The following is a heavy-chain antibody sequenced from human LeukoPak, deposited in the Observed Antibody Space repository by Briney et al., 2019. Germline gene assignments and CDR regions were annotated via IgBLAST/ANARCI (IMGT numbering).Heavy chain of an antibody. Sequence: GGSLRLSCAASGFTFSSYGMHWVRQAPGKGLEWVAFVRYDGSNKYYADSVKGRFTISRDSSKNTLYLQMNSLRPEDTAVYYCAKGRGQSYPHYYFDSWGQGTLVAVSS. D-gene: IGHD5-18*01. CDR2: VRYDGSNK. CDR1: GFTFSSYG. V-gene: IGHV3-30*02. J-gene: IGHJ4*02. CDR3: AKGRGQSYPHYYFDS.